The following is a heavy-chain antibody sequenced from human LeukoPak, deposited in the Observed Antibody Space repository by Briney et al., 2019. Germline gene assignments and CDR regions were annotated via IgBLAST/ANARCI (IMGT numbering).Heavy chain of an antibody. CDR3: ARYFYDSSGYPYYFDY. V-gene: IGHV3-53*01. CDR1: GFTVSSNY. J-gene: IGHJ4*02. D-gene: IGHD3-22*01. Sequence: QPGGSLRLSCVASGFTVSSNYMSWVRQAPGKGLEWVSGIYSGGSTYYADSVKGRFTISKDNSKNTLYLQMNSLRAEDAAVYYCARYFYDSSGYPYYFDYWGQGTLVTVSS. CDR2: IYSGGST.